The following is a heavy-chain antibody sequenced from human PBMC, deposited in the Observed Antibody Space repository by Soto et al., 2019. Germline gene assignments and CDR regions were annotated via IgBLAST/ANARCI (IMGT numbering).Heavy chain of an antibody. CDR2: IYYSGST. V-gene: IGHV4-59*01. CDR1: GGSISSYY. Sequence: QVQLQESGPGLVKPSETLSLTCTVSGGSISSYYWSWIRQPPGKGLEWIGYIYYSGSTNYNPSLKSRVTISVDTSKNQFPLKLSSVTAADTAVYYCARVVSPYYYYMDVWGKGTTVTVSS. J-gene: IGHJ6*03. CDR3: ARVVSPYYYYMDV.